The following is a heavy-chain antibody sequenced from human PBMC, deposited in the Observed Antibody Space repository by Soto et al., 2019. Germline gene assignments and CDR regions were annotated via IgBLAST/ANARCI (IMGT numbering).Heavy chain of an antibody. D-gene: IGHD6-13*01. Sequence: SGKVSCKASGGTFSSYRINWVRQAPGQGLEWVGGIVPIYRTADYAQKFQGRVTITADESARTAYMELRSLKSQDTAVYYCARDSGAKLSSSWGQGTLVTVSS. CDR3: ARDSGAKLSSS. V-gene: IGHV1-69*13. J-gene: IGHJ4*02. CDR2: IVPIYRTA. CDR1: GGTFSSYR.